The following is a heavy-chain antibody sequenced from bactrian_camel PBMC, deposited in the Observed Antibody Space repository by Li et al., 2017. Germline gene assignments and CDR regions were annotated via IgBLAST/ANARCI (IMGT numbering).Heavy chain of an antibody. CDR1: GYISSPCQ. CDR3: AAREDLYGVVGHMVHESWYDY. D-gene: IGHD6*01. V-gene: IGHV3S53*01. J-gene: IGHJ4*01. CDR2: VITTGSA. Sequence: VQLVESGGGSVQAGGSLKLSCRISGYISSPCQVGWYRQVPGKEREWVSSVITTGSATYSDSVKGRFTTSQDSTKNTVYLQMNNLKPEDSGVYECAAREDLYGVVGHMVHESWYDYWGQGTQVTVS.